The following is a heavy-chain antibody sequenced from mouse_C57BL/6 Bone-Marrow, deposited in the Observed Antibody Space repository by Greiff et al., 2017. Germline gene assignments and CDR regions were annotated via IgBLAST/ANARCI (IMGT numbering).Heavy chain of an antibody. CDR3: ARSYGNSFAY. CDR2: INPYNGGT. J-gene: IGHJ3*01. D-gene: IGHD2-1*01. CDR1: GYTFTDYY. Sequence: VQLQQSGPVLVKPGASVKMSCKASGYTFTDYYMNWVKQSHGKSLEWIGVINPYNGGTSYNQKFKGKATLTVDKSSSTAYMELNSLTSEDSAVYYCARSYGNSFAYGGQGTLVTVSA. V-gene: IGHV1-19*01.